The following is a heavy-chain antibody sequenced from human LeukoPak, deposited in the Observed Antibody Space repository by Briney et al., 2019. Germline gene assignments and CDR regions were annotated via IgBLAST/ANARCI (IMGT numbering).Heavy chain of an antibody. V-gene: IGHV3-9*01. J-gene: IGHJ4*02. Sequence: PGRSLRLSCAASGFTFDDYAMHWVRQAPGKGLEWVLGISWNSGSIGYADSVKGRFTISRDNAKNSLYLQMNSLRAEDTALYYCAKAPFGYYDSSGYGIDYFDYWGQGTLVTVSS. CDR3: AKAPFGYYDSSGYGIDYFDY. CDR2: ISWNSGSI. CDR1: GFTFDDYA. D-gene: IGHD3-22*01.